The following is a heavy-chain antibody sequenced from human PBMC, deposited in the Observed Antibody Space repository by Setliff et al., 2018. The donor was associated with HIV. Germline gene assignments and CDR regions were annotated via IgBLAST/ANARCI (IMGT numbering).Heavy chain of an antibody. Sequence: GESLKISCTPSGFTFSDYGFHWVRQAPGKGLEWVTVISYDGNNKYYADSVKGRFTISRDNSRNTLHLEMNSLRPEDTALYYCARGGFCSGGSCRYYYYGMDVWGQGTTVTVSS. CDR3: ARGGFCSGGSCRYYYYGMDV. D-gene: IGHD2-15*01. V-gene: IGHV3-30*19. J-gene: IGHJ6*02. CDR1: GFTFSDYG. CDR2: ISYDGNNK.